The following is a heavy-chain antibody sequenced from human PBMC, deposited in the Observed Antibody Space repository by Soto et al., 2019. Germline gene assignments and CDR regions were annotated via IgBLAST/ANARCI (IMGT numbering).Heavy chain of an antibody. D-gene: IGHD6-6*01. V-gene: IGHV4-61*02. CDR1: GGSISSGGYY. CDR2: IYTSGST. CDR3: AASSSHRYYYYGMDV. J-gene: IGHJ6*02. Sequence: SETLSLTCAVSGGSISSGGYYWSWIRQPAGKGLEWIGRIYTSGSTNYNPSLKSRVTMSVDTSKNQFSLKLSSVTAADTAVYYCAASSSHRYYYYGMDVWGQGTTVTVSS.